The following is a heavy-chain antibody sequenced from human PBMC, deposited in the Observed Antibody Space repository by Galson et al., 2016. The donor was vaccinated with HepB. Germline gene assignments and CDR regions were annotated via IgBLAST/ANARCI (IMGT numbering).Heavy chain of an antibody. CDR2: ISGSGDAT. D-gene: IGHD1-14*01. Sequence: SLRLSCAASGFTFNYYAMTWVRQAAGKGLEWVSAISGSGDATYYADSVKGRFTISRDSSKNTVYLEMNSLRAEDTAVYYCAKAPDSSYSYYYGMDVWGKGTTGTVSS. J-gene: IGHJ6*04. CDR1: GFTFNYYA. V-gene: IGHV3-23*01. CDR3: AKAPDSSYSYYYGMDV.